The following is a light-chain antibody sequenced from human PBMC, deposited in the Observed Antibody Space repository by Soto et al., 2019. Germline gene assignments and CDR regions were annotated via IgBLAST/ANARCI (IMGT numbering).Light chain of an antibody. J-gene: IGKJ1*01. V-gene: IGKV1-39*01. CDR1: QLINGY. Sequence: DIQLTQSPSSLSASLVDRVTISCRASQLINGYLNWYQQKPGKAPRLLIYTASNLQSGVPSRFSGTRSGTDFTLIISDLQAEDFATYYCQQSYSPLRTFGQGTRVEIK. CDR3: QQSYSPLRT. CDR2: TAS.